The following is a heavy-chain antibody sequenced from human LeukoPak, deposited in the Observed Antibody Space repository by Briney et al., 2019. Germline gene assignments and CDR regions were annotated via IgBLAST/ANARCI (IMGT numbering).Heavy chain of an antibody. Sequence: SETLSLTCTVSGGSISSYYWSWIRQPPGKGLEWIGYIYYSGRTKYNASLKSRVTISVDTSKNQFSLKLSSVNAADTAVYYCARAYPNSGSTYMGYAFDIWGQGTMVTVSS. D-gene: IGHD1-26*01. CDR2: IYYSGRT. CDR3: ARAYPNSGSTYMGYAFDI. V-gene: IGHV4-59*01. CDR1: GGSISSYY. J-gene: IGHJ3*02.